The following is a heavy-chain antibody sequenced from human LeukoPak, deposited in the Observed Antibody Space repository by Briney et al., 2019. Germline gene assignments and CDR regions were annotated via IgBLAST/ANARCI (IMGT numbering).Heavy chain of an antibody. D-gene: IGHD6-6*01. CDR3: ARGPISSIAARPPAKKYYFDY. CDR1: GYTFTSYD. Sequence: ASVKVSXKASGYTFTSYDINWVRQATGQGLEWMGWMNPNSGNTGYAQKFQGRVTMTRNTSISTAYMELSSLRSEDTAVYYCARGPISSIAARPPAKKYYFDYWGQGTLVTVSS. J-gene: IGHJ4*02. V-gene: IGHV1-8*01. CDR2: MNPNSGNT.